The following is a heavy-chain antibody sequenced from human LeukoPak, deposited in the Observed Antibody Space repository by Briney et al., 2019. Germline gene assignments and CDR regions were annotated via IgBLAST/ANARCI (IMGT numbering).Heavy chain of an antibody. D-gene: IGHD5-18*01. CDR3: ARLSYGASYFDY. CDR1: GVSISSSNSY. V-gene: IGHV4-39*07. CDR2: IYYSGST. J-gene: IGHJ4*02. Sequence: SETLSLTCTVSGVSISSSNSYWGWIRQPPGKGLEWIGSIYYSGSTYYNPSLKSRVTISVDTSKNQFSLKLSSVTAADTAVYYCARLSYGASYFDYWGQGTLVTVSS.